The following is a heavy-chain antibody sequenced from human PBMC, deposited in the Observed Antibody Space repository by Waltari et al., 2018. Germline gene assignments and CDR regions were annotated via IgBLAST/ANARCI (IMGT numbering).Heavy chain of an antibody. CDR3: AKSDRFGGVVVGFDY. D-gene: IGHD3-16*02. CDR2: SSGSGGNT. J-gene: IGHJ4*02. CDR1: GFTFSNYA. Sequence: EVQLVESGGGLVQPGGSLRLSCAASGFTFSNYAMSWVRQAPGKGLEWVAASSGSGGNTYYADSVKGRFTISRDNSKNTVYLQMNSLRAEDTAVYYCAKSDRFGGVVVGFDYWGQGTLVTVSS. V-gene: IGHV3-23*04.